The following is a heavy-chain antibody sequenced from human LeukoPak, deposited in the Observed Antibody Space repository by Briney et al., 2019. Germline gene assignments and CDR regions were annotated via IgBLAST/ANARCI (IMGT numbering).Heavy chain of an antibody. CDR3: ARGGDYHQYDY. V-gene: IGHV3-13*01. J-gene: IGHJ4*02. D-gene: IGHD3-16*01. CDR1: GFTFSSYD. Sequence: GGSLRLSCAASGFTFSSYDMHWVRQATGKGLEWVSAIGTAGDTYYPGSVKGRFTISRENAKNSLYLQMNSLRAGDTAVYYCARGGDYHQYDYRGQGTLVTVSS. CDR2: IGTAGDT.